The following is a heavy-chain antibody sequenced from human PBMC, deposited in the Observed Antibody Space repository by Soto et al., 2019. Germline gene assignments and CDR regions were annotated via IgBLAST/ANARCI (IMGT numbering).Heavy chain of an antibody. CDR2: IYYSGST. CDR1: GGSISSGGYY. D-gene: IGHD3-22*01. J-gene: IGHJ4*02. CDR3: ARLSAGYYYDSSAYYFDY. Sequence: QVHLQESGPGLVKASQTLSLTCTVSGGSISSGGYYWSWIRQHPGKGLEWIGYIYYSGSTYYNPSLNSRVTISVDTSKNQFSLKMNSMTAADTAVYYCARLSAGYYYDSSAYYFDYWGQGTLVTVSS. V-gene: IGHV4-31*03.